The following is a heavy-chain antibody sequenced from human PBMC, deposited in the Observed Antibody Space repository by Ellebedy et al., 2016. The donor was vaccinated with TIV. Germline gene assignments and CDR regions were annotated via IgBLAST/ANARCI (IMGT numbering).Heavy chain of an antibody. CDR1: GDSISSSNW. CDR2: IYHSGTT. V-gene: IGHV4-4*02. CDR3: ARAQLTTNDAFDI. D-gene: IGHD1-1*01. Sequence: SETLSLTCVVSGDSISSSNWWSWVRQPPGKGLEWIGEIYHSGTTNYNPPLRGRVSMSVDKSKNQFSLRLSSVTAADTAVYYCARAQLTTNDAFDIWGPGTMVTVSS. J-gene: IGHJ3*02.